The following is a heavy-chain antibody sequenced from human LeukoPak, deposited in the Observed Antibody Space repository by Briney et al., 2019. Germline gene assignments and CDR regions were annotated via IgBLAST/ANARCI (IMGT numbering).Heavy chain of an antibody. CDR3: ASGCYSSGWFDP. D-gene: IGHD2-21*01. CDR2: INHNSGGT. Sequence: ASVKVSCKASGYTFTGYYKHWVRQAPGQGLEWMGWINHNSGGTNYAQKFQGRVTMTRDTSISTAYMELSRLRSDDTAVYYCASGCYSSGWFDPWGQGTLVTVSS. V-gene: IGHV1-2*02. CDR1: GYTFTGYY. J-gene: IGHJ5*02.